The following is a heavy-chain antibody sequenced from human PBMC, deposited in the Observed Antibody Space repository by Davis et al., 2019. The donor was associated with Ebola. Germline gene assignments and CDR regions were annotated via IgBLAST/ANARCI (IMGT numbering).Heavy chain of an antibody. CDR1: GFPITNYW. CDR3: VREWFGETD. J-gene: IGHJ4*02. V-gene: IGHV3-74*01. Sequence: HTGGSLRLSCAVSGFPITNYWTHWVRQAPGKGLVWVSRIKSDGSTIYADSVKGRFTISRDNAKNTLYLQMNSLGDEDTAVYYCVREWFGETDWGQGTLVTVSS. CDR2: IKSDGST. D-gene: IGHD3-10*01.